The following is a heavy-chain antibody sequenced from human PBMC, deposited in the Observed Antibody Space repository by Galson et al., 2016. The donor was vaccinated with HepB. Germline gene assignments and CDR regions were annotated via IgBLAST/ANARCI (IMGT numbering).Heavy chain of an antibody. CDR3: AKCSVYNTGWCNSFDP. D-gene: IGHD2-8*02. CDR1: GFTFSNSD. J-gene: IGHJ5*02. V-gene: IGHV3-23*01. CDR2: IRISGTNT. Sequence: SLRLSCAASGFTFSNSDMNWVRQAPGKGLEWVSSIRISGTNTFYADSVKGRFTISTSTSKSTLYLQMSSLRAEDTAVYYCAKCSVYNTGWCNSFDPWGQGTPVIVSS.